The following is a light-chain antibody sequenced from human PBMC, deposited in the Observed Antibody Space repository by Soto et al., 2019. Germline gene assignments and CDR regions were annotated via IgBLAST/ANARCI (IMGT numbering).Light chain of an antibody. V-gene: IGKV1-33*01. CDR1: QDISNY. J-gene: IGKJ1*01. CDR2: DAS. Sequence: DIQMTQSPSSLSASVGDRVTITCQASQDISNYLNWYQQKPGKVPKLLIYDASNLETRVPSRFSGSGSGTDLTFTINSLQPEDIATYYCQQYDNLPWTFGQGTKVQIK. CDR3: QQYDNLPWT.